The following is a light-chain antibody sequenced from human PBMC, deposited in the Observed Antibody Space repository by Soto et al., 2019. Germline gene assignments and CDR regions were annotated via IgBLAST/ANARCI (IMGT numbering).Light chain of an antibody. J-gene: IGKJ5*01. CDR2: DST. Sequence: VLTQSPATLSLSPGERATLSCRASQSIHTSLAWYQQKPGQPPRLVVYDSTLRANGVPDRFGGSRSGTEFILTINNLEPEDFAVYYCQQRKVWPPITFGQGTRLEIK. V-gene: IGKV3-11*01. CDR3: QQRKVWPPIT. CDR1: QSIHTS.